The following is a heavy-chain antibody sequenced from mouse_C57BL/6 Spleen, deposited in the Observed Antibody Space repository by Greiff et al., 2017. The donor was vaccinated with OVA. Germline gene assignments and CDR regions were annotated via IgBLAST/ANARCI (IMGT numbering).Heavy chain of an antibody. Sequence: QVQLQQPGAELVRPGTSVKLSCKASGYTFTSYWMHWVKQRPGQGLEWIGVIDPSDSYTNYNQKFKGKATLTVDTSSSTAYMQLSSLTSEDSAVYYCASGDYEGFAYWGQGTLVTVSA. V-gene: IGHV1-59*01. J-gene: IGHJ3*01. CDR2: IDPSDSYT. CDR1: GYTFTSYW. D-gene: IGHD2-4*01. CDR3: ASGDYEGFAY.